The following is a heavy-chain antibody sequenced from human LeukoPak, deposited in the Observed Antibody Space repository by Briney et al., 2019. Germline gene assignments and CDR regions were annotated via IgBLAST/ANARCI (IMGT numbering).Heavy chain of an antibody. CDR3: ARHVGNSGSGSYLTYFDY. CDR1: GGSISSYY. J-gene: IGHJ4*02. CDR2: IYYSGST. V-gene: IGHV4-59*08. Sequence: SETLSLTCTVSGGSISSYYWSWIRQPPGKGLEWIGHIYYSGSTHYNPSLKSRVTISVDTSKNQFSLKMSSVTAADTAVYYCARHVGNSGSGSYLTYFDYWGQGTLVTVSS. D-gene: IGHD3-10*01.